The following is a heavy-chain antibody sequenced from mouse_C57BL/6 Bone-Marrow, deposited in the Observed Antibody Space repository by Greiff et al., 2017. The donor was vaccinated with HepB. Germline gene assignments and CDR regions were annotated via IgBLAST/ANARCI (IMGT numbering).Heavy chain of an antibody. Sequence: VKLQQPGAELVRPGSSVKLSCKASGYTFTSYWMHWVKQRPIQGLEWIGNIDPSDSETHYNQKFKDKATLTVDKSSSTAYMQLSSLTSEDSAVYYCARSITTVVATDYWGQGTTLTVSS. CDR2: IDPSDSET. CDR3: ARSITTVVATDY. CDR1: GYTFTSYW. J-gene: IGHJ2*01. D-gene: IGHD1-1*01. V-gene: IGHV1-52*01.